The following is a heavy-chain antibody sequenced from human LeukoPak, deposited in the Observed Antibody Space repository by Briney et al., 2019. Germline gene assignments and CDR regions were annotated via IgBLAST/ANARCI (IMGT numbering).Heavy chain of an antibody. CDR3: ARDFGGSYSDAFDI. D-gene: IGHD1-26*01. J-gene: IGHJ3*02. V-gene: IGHV4-59*01. Sequence: PSETLSLTCTVSGGSISSYYWSWIRQPPGKGLEWIGYIYYSGSTNYNPSLKSRVTISVDTSKNQFSLKLCSVTAADTAVYYCARDFGGSYSDAFDIWGQGTMVTVSS. CDR1: GGSISSYY. CDR2: IYYSGST.